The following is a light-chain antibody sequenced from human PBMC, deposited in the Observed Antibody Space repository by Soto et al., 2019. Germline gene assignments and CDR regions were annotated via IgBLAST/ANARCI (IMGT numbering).Light chain of an antibody. CDR3: QQYNNWLSIT. Sequence: EIVLTQYTGTLSLSPGERATLSCRASQSVSSSYLAWYQQKPGQAPRLLIYDASNRATGIPARFSGSGSGTEFTLTISSLQSEDFAVYYCQQYNNWLSITFGQGTRLEIK. J-gene: IGKJ5*01. CDR1: QSVSSSY. CDR2: DAS. V-gene: IGKV3D-15*01.